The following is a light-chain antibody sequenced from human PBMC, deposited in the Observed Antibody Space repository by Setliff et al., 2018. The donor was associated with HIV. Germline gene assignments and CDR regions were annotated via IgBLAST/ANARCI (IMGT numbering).Light chain of an antibody. CDR1: RSDVGGYN. Sequence: QSVLAQPPSASGSLGQSVTISCTGTRSDVGGYNVSWYQQHPGKAPKLMIYEVSKRPSGVPDRLSGSKSGNTASLTVSGLQAEDEADYYCSSYAGSNNVFGTGTKVTVL. CDR2: EVS. J-gene: IGLJ1*01. V-gene: IGLV2-8*01. CDR3: SSYAGSNNV.